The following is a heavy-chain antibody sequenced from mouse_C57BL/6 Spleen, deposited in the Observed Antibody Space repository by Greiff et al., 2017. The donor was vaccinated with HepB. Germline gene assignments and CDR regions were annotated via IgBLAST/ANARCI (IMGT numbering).Heavy chain of an antibody. CDR1: GYSITSGYY. CDR2: ISYDGSN. J-gene: IGHJ4*01. CDR3: AREGTRGDAMDY. Sequence: EVKLMESGPGLVKPSQSLSLTCSVTGYSITSGYYWNWIRQFPGNKLEWMGYISYDGSNNYNPSLKNRISITRDTSKNQFFLKLNSVTTEDTATYYCAREGTRGDAMDYWGQGTSVTVSS. V-gene: IGHV3-6*01. D-gene: IGHD3-3*01.